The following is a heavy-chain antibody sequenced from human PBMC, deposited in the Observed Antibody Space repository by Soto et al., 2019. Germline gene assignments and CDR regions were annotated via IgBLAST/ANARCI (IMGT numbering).Heavy chain of an antibody. Sequence: HPGGSLRLSCAASGFTFRSYWMYWVRQAPGKGLVWVSRINSDGSSTSYADSVKGRFTISRDNAKNTLYLQMNSLRVEDTAVYYCARDGDWSSWSFDDWGQGTLVTVSS. CDR2: INSDGSST. J-gene: IGHJ4*02. D-gene: IGHD6-13*01. CDR3: ARDGDWSSWSFDD. CDR1: GFTFRSYW. V-gene: IGHV3-74*01.